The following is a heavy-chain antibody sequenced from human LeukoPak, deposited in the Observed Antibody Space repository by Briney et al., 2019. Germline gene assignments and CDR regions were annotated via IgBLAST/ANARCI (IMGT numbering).Heavy chain of an antibody. D-gene: IGHD3-10*01. Sequence: GGSLRLSCAASGFTFSSYEMNWVRQAPGKGLEWVSYISSSGSTIYYADSVKGRFTISRDNAKNSLYLQMNSLRAEDTAVYYCARVVITMVRGVIPGWFDPWGQGTLVTVSS. J-gene: IGHJ5*02. CDR2: ISSSGSTI. CDR3: ARVVITMVRGVIPGWFDP. CDR1: GFTFSSYE. V-gene: IGHV3-48*03.